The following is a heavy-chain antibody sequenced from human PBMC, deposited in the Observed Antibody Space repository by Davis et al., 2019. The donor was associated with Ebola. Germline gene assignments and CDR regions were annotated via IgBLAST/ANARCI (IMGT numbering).Heavy chain of an antibody. D-gene: IGHD3-9*01. CDR2: ISSSSSYI. Sequence: GESLKISCAASGFTFSSYWMSWVRQAPGKGLEWVSYISSSSSYIYYADSVKGRFTISRDNAKNSVFLQMDSLRAEDTAIYYCARDDIHAHPLDYWGQGTLIAVSS. J-gene: IGHJ4*02. CDR1: GFTFSSYW. V-gene: IGHV3-21*01. CDR3: ARDDIHAHPLDY.